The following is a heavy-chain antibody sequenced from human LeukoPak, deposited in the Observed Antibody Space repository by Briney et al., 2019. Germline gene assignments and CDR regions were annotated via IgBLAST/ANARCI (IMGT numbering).Heavy chain of an antibody. J-gene: IGHJ4*02. CDR1: GFTFSSSE. V-gene: IGHV3-48*03. CDR2: ISTGGSTI. CDR3: AVKQWLAY. D-gene: IGHD6-19*01. Sequence: AGSLRLSCAASGFTFSSSEMNWVRQAPGKGLEWVSYISTGGSTIYYADSVKGRFTISRDNAKNSLYLQMNSLRAEDTAVYYCAVKQWLAYWGQGTLVTVSS.